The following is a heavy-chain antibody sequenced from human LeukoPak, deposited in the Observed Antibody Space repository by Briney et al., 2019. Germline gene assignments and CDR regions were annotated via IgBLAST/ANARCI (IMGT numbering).Heavy chain of an antibody. J-gene: IGHJ4*02. CDR1: GFTFRSYG. V-gene: IGHV3-30*02. CDR3: AKDVETTVVTDYFDY. CDR2: IRYDGSNK. D-gene: IGHD4-23*01. Sequence: GGSLRLSCAASGFTFRSYGMHWVRQAPGKGLEWVAFIRYDGSNKYYADSVKGRFTISRDNSKNTLYLQMNSLRAEDTAVYYCAKDVETTVVTDYFDYWGQGTLVTVSS.